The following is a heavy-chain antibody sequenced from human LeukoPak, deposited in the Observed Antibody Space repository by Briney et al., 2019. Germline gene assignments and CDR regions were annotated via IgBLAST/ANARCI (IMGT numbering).Heavy chain of an antibody. CDR3: ASSGSNSWYGGADAFDI. CDR1: GKTLTELS. D-gene: IGHD6-19*01. Sequence: ASVKVSCKVSGKTLTELSMHWVRQAPGQGLEWMGGFDPEDGETIYAKKFQGRITMTEDTSTDTAYMELSSLRSDDTAVYYCASSGSNSWYGGADAFDIWGQGTMVTVSS. V-gene: IGHV1-24*01. J-gene: IGHJ3*02. CDR2: FDPEDGET.